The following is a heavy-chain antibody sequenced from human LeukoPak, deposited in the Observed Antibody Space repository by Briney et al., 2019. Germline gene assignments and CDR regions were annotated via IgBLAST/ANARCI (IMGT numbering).Heavy chain of an antibody. CDR2: FDPEDVET. CDR3: ATGHYYGSGRLPQAMDV. D-gene: IGHD3-10*01. CDR1: GHALSELS. V-gene: IGHV1-24*01. J-gene: IGHJ6*04. Sequence: ASVKVSCKVSGHALSELSMHWVRQGPGEGLEWIGGFDPEDVETIYAQKFQGRVTMTEDTSIETTYMELTSLTSEDTAVYYCATGHYYGSGRLPQAMDVWGKGTTVTISS.